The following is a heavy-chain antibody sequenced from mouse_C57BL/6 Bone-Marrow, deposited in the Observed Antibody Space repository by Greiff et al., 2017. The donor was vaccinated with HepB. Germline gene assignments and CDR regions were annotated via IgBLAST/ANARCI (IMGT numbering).Heavy chain of an antibody. CDR2: IHPNSGST. D-gene: IGHD1-1*01. J-gene: IGHJ1*03. CDR3: ARRDYYYGSSYGYFDV. CDR1: GYTFTSYW. V-gene: IGHV1-64*01. Sequence: QVHVKQPGAELVKPGASVKLSCKASGYTFTSYWMHWVKQRPGQGLEWIGMIHPNSGSTNYNEKFKSKATLTVDKSSSTAYMQLSSLTSEDSAVYYCARRDYYYGSSYGYFDVWGTGTTVTVSS.